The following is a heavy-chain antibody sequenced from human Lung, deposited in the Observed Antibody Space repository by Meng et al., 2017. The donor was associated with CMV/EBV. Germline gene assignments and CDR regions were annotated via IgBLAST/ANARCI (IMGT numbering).Heavy chain of an antibody. D-gene: IGHD6-19*01. CDR3: ARPDDSSGWYMPFDY. J-gene: IGHJ4*02. CDR2: IYYSGST. CDR1: GGSISSSSYY. Sequence: SETLSLXCTVSGGSISSSSYYWGWIRQPPGKGLEWIGSIYYSGSTYYNPSLKSRVTISVDTSKNQFSLKLSSVTAADTAVYYCARPDDSSGWYMPFDYWGGGXLVTVSS. V-gene: IGHV4-39*01.